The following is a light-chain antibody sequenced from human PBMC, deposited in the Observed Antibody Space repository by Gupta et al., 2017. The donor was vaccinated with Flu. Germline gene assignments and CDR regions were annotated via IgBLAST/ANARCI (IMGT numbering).Light chain of an antibody. CDR1: TSDIGSNT. CDR3: ASGDDSLNHWL. V-gene: IGLV1-44*01. Sequence: SLLTQPPSASGPPGQRATISCSRTTSDIGSNTVSWYQQLPRRAPKLLMHNNNQRPSGVPDRFSGSKSGTSASLAISGLHSEDEADYYCASGDDSLNHWLFGGGTKVTVL. J-gene: IGLJ3*02. CDR2: NNN.